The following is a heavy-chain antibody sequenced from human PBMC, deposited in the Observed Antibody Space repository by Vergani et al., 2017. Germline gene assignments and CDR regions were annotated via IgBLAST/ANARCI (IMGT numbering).Heavy chain of an antibody. V-gene: IGHV2-5*02. J-gene: IGHJ4*02. CDR1: GFSLGTSGVG. D-gene: IGHD3-3*01. CDR3: AHRRWSGKTLDY. Sequence: QITLKESGPTLVKPTQTLTLTCTFSGFSLGTSGVGVGWIRQPPGKALEWLALIYWDDDKRYSPSLKSRLTITKDTSKNQVVLTMTNMDPVDTATYYCAHRRWSGKTLDYWGQGTLVTVSS. CDR2: IYWDDDK.